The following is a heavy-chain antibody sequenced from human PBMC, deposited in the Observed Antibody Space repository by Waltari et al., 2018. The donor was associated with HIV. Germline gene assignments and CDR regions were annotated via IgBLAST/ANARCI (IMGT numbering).Heavy chain of an antibody. CDR1: SLTFSRYW. CDR2: INSDGSST. CDR3: AGQQWLATVDAFDI. V-gene: IGHV3-74*01. Sequence: EVQLVESGCGLAQPGGSLSPSCSASSLTFSRYWMHWVRQAPGKGLVWVSRINSDGSSTSYADSVKGRFTISRDNAKNTLYLQMNSLRAEDTAVYYCAGQQWLATVDAFDIWGQGTMVTVSS. D-gene: IGHD6-19*01. J-gene: IGHJ3*02.